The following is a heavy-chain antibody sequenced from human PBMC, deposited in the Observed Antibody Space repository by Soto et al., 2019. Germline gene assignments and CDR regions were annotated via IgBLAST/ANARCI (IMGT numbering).Heavy chain of an antibody. CDR1: GFTFSTYW. Sequence: VGSLRLSCAASGFTFSTYWMNWVRQAPGKGLEWVASIKQDGSEKYYVDSVKGRFAISRDNAKDSLFLQMNNLRAEDTAVYYCVRDWSTFWGMDVWGQGTTVTVSS. CDR2: IKQDGSEK. CDR3: VRDWSTFWGMDV. J-gene: IGHJ6*02. V-gene: IGHV3-7*01.